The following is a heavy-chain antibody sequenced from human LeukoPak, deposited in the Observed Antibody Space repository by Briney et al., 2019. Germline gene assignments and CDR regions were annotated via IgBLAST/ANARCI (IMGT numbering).Heavy chain of an antibody. D-gene: IGHD3-10*02. CDR3: ARHVSTSESENFDY. CDR1: GVSISSYY. Sequence: PSETLSLTCTVSGVSISSYYWSWIRQPPGKGLEWIGYIYTSGSTSHNPSLKSRVTISVDTSKNQFSLKLSSVTAADTAVYYCARHVSTSESENFDYWGQGTLVTVSS. CDR2: IYTSGST. V-gene: IGHV4-4*09. J-gene: IGHJ4*02.